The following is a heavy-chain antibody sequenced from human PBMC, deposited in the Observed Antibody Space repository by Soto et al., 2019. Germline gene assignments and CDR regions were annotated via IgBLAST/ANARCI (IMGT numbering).Heavy chain of an antibody. CDR3: ASKDTAMVAPYYYYGMDV. V-gene: IGHV5-10-1*01. CDR1: GYSFTSYW. D-gene: IGHD5-18*01. Sequence: GESLKISCKGSGYSFTSYWISWVRQMPGKGLEWMGRIDPSDSYTNYSPSFQGHVIISADKSISTAYLQWSSLKASDTAMYYCASKDTAMVAPYYYYGMDVWGQGTTVTVSS. CDR2: IDPSDSYT. J-gene: IGHJ6*02.